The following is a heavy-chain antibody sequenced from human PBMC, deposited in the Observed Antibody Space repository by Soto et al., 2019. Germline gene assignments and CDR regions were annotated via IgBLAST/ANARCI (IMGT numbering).Heavy chain of an antibody. J-gene: IGHJ6*02. D-gene: IGHD2-2*01. CDR3: ARDAFRTYQSYYYYSMDV. Sequence: SETLSVTCAVSGGSISSSNWWSWLRQPPGKGLEWIGEIYHSGSTNYNPSLKSRVTISVDKSKNQFSLKLSSVTAADTAVYYCARDAFRTYQSYYYYSMDVWGQGTTVTVS. CDR2: IYHSGST. V-gene: IGHV4-4*02. CDR1: GGSISSSNW.